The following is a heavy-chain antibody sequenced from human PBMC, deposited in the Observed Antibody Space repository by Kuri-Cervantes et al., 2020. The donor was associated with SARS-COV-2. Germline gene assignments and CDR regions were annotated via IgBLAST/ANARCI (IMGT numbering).Heavy chain of an antibody. V-gene: IGHV3-21*06. J-gene: IGHJ6*02. Sequence: GESLKISCAASGFSFTSYSMTWVRQTPGKGLEWVSSISRTSTYKHYADSVKGRFSMSRDNAKNSLYLQLESLRVEDTAIYYCARGGSGDSRPSHYDILDFYYTLDVWGQGTTVTVSS. CDR2: ISRTSTYK. CDR3: ARGGSGDSRPSHYDILDFYYTLDV. CDR1: GFSFTSYS. D-gene: IGHD3-9*01.